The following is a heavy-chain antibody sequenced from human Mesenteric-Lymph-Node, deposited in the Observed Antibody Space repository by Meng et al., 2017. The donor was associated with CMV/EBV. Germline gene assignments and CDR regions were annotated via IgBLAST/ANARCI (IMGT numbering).Heavy chain of an antibody. CDR3: ARFRGEGGYGDWYLDL. J-gene: IGHJ2*01. D-gene: IGHD3-22*01. V-gene: IGHV4-34*01. CDR1: GGSFSGHY. Sequence: YGGSFSGHYWSGIRQPPGKGLEWIGEINESGSSNYNPSLKSRVTISVDKPKNQVSLKLRSLTAADTAVYFCARFRGEGGYGDWYLDLWGRGSLVTVSS. CDR2: INESGSS.